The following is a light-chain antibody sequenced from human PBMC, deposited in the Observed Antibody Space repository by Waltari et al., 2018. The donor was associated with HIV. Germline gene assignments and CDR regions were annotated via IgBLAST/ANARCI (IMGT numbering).Light chain of an antibody. CDR1: SSDVGCYNY. V-gene: IGLV2-11*01. CDR2: DLS. J-gene: IGLJ1*01. Sequence: QSALTQPRSVSGSPGPSVTISCTGTSSDVGCYNYVSWYQQHPGKAPKLMIYDLSKRPSGVPDRFSGSKSGNTASLTISGLQAEDEADYYCCSYAGSSTFLFGTGTKVTVL. CDR3: CSYAGSSTFL.